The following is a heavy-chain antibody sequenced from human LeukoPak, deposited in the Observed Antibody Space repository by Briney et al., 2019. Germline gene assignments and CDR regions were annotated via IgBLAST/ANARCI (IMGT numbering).Heavy chain of an antibody. CDR1: GYTFTSYY. V-gene: IGHV1-46*01. D-gene: IGHD2-2*01. CDR3: ASSFGRGVVPAADHY. J-gene: IGHJ4*02. CDR2: INPSGGST. Sequence: GASVKVSCKASGYTFTSYYMHWVRQAPGQGLEWMGIINPSGGSTSYAQKFQGRVTMTRDTSTSTVYMELSSLRSEDTAVYYCASSFGRGVVPAADHYWGQGTLVTVSS.